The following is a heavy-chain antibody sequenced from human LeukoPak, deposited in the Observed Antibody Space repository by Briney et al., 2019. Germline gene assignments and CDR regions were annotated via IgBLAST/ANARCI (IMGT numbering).Heavy chain of an antibody. Sequence: GGSLRLSCAASGLTLSDDYMTWVRQAPGKGLEWVSVITGTGASTYYADSVKGRFTISRDNSKNPLYLQMNSLRAEDTAVYYCANCLSGSYSSDYWGQGTLVTVSS. V-gene: IGHV3-23*01. CDR3: ANCLSGSYSSDY. CDR2: ITGTGAST. CDR1: GLTLSDDY. J-gene: IGHJ4*02. D-gene: IGHD3-10*01.